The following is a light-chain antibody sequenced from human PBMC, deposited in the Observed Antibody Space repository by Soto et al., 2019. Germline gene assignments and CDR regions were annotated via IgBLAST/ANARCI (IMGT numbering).Light chain of an antibody. Sequence: EIVMTQSPATLSVSPGERATLFCRASQSVSSNLAWYQQKPGQAPRLLIYGASTRATGIPARFSGSGSGTEFTLTISSLQSEVFAIYYCQQHNNWPPVTFGQGTKLEIK. J-gene: IGKJ2*01. V-gene: IGKV3-15*01. CDR2: GAS. CDR1: QSVSSN. CDR3: QQHNNWPPVT.